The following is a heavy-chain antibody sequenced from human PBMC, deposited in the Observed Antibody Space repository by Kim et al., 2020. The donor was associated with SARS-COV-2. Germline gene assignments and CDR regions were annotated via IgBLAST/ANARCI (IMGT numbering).Heavy chain of an antibody. CDR1: GASITSYY. CDR3: ARDHYYYYYIDV. CDR2: RYYSGST. Sequence: SETLSLTCTVSGASITSYYWSWIRQPPGKGLEWIGYRYYSGSTNYNPSLKSRVTISVDTSKNQFSLRLSSVTAADTAVYYCARDHYYYYYIDVWGKGTTV. V-gene: IGHV4-59*01. J-gene: IGHJ6*03.